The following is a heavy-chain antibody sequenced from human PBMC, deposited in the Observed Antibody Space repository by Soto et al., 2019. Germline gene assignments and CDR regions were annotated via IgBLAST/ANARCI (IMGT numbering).Heavy chain of an antibody. V-gene: IGHV1-3*01. CDR2: INAVNGAT. J-gene: IGHJ6*02. D-gene: IGHD3-3*01. CDR1: GHSSPNYT. Sequence: ASLKVSYKATGHSSPNYTMHRVSQAPGQRPEWMGWINAVNGATKYSQKLQGRVTITRDTSARTAYMELRGLRFEDRDVYCCASQVEMEWGGNYYYSMDVWGQGTTATVSS. CDR3: ASQVEMEWGGNYYYSMDV.